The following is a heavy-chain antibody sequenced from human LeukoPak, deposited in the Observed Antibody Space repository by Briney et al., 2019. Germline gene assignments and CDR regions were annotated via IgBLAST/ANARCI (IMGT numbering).Heavy chain of an antibody. CDR2: INPSGGST. V-gene: IGHV1-46*01. Sequence: ASVKVSCKASGYTFTSYYMHWVRQAPGQGLEWMGIINPSGGSTSYAQKFQGRVTMTRDTSTSTVYMELSSLRSEDTAVYYCARGTPNYVWGSYRLGYWGQGTLVTVSS. D-gene: IGHD3-16*02. CDR1: GYTFTSYY. J-gene: IGHJ4*02. CDR3: ARGTPNYVWGSYRLGY.